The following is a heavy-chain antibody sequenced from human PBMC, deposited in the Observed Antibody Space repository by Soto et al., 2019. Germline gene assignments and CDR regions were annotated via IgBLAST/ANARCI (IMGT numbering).Heavy chain of an antibody. CDR1: GYSFTSYW. V-gene: IGHV5-51*01. CDR2: IDPGDSDT. D-gene: IGHD6-19*01. Sequence: GESLKISCKGSGYSFTSYWIAWVRQAPGKGLEWMGIIDPGDSDTRYSPSFQGQVTMSADKSISTAYLQWSSLKASDTAMYYCATLGYNSGWYVGVEFDYWGQGTLVTVSS. CDR3: ATLGYNSGWYVGVEFDY. J-gene: IGHJ4*02.